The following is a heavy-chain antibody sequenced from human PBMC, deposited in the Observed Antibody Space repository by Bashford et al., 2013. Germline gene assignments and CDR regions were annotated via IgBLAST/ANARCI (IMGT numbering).Heavy chain of an antibody. J-gene: IGHJ3*02. CDR1: GGTFSSYA. Sequence: SVKVSCKASGGTFSSYAISWVRQAPGQGLEWMGGIIPIFGTANYAQKFQGRVTITADESTSTAYMELSSLRSEDTAVYYCARGPIGYVGKLPFDIWGQGTMVTVSS. CDR3: ARGPIGYVGKLPFDI. CDR2: IIPIFGTA. V-gene: IGHV1-69*13. D-gene: IGHD5-12*01.